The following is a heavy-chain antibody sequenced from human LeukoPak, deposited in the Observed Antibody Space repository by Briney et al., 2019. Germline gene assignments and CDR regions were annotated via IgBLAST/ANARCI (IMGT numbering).Heavy chain of an antibody. Sequence: GGSLRLSCAASGFTFSSYWMSWVRQAPGKGLEWVANIKQDGSEKYYVDSVKGRFTISRDNAKNSLYLQMNSLRAEDTAVYYCARARYSSSWGITSNYFDYWGQGRLFTVSS. CDR1: GFTFSSYW. V-gene: IGHV3-7*01. CDR3: ARARYSSSWGITSNYFDY. D-gene: IGHD6-13*01. J-gene: IGHJ4*02. CDR2: IKQDGSEK.